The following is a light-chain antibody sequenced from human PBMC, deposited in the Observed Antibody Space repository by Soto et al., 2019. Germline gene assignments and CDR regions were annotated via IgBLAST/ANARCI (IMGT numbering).Light chain of an antibody. J-gene: IGLJ1*01. CDR2: EVS. Sequence: SVLTQPPAASGSPGQSVTISCTGTSSDVGAYNYVSWYQQLPGKAPKLIIYEVSKRPSGVPDRFSGSKSGNAASLTVSGLQAEDEADYYCTSYAGTYSFFYVFGTGTKVPVL. CDR1: SSDVGAYNY. V-gene: IGLV2-8*01. CDR3: TSYAGTYSFFYV.